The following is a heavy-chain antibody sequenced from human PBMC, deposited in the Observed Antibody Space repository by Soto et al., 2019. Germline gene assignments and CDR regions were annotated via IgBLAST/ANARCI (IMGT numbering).Heavy chain of an antibody. CDR2: INAGNGNT. CDR1: GYTFTSYA. V-gene: IGHV1-3*01. D-gene: IGHD2-2*01. Sequence: ASVKVSCKASGYTFTSYAMHWVCQAPGQRLEWMGWINAGNGNTKYSQKFQGRVTITRDTSASTAYMELSSLRSEDTAVYYGARIRGVVVPAARGGYFDYWGQGTLVTVSS. CDR3: ARIRGVVVPAARGGYFDY. J-gene: IGHJ4*02.